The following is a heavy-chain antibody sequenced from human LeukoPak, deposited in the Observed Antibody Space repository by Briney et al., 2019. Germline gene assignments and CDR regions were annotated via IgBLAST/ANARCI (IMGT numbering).Heavy chain of an antibody. CDR3: ARVPLWFGELLWPPDY. V-gene: IGHV4-34*01. Sequence: SETLSLTCAVYGGSFSGYYWSWIRQPPGKRLEWIGEINHSGSTNYNPSLKSRVTISVDTSKNQFSLKLSSVTAADTAVYYCARVPLWFGELLWPPDYWGQGTLVTVSS. J-gene: IGHJ4*02. CDR1: GGSFSGYY. D-gene: IGHD3-10*01. CDR2: INHSGST.